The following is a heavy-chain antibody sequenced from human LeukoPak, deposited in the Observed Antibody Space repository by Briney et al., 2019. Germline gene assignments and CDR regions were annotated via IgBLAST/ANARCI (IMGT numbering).Heavy chain of an antibody. CDR3: ERVSKYSSSSGTFDY. V-gene: IGHV1-46*01. D-gene: IGHD6-6*01. Sequence: ASVKVSCKASGYTFTSYYMHWVRQAPGQGLEGMGIINPSGGSTSYAQKFQGRVTMTRDTSTSTVYMELSSLRSEDTGVYYCERVSKYSSSSGTFDYWGQGTLVTVSS. CDR1: GYTFTSYY. J-gene: IGHJ4*02. CDR2: INPSGGST.